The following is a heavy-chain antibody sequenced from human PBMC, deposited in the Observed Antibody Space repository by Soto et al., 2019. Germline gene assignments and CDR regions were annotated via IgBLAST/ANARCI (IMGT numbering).Heavy chain of an antibody. V-gene: IGHV3-23*01. D-gene: IGHD4-17*01. CDR2: ISGSGGTI. CDR1: GFTFNNYA. CDR3: SVPNTVTTMVLGS. J-gene: IGHJ4*02. Sequence: EVQLLESGGGLVQPGGSLRLSCAASGFTFNNYAMSWVRQAPGKGLEWISDISGSGGTIYYADSVKGRFTISRDNSKNTLFLQMNSLRVEDTAVYYCSVPNTVTTMVLGSWGQGTLVTVSS.